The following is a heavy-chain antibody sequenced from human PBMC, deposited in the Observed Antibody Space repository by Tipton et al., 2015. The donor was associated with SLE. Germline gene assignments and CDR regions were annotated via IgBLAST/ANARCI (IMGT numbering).Heavy chain of an antibody. D-gene: IGHD1-26*01. CDR1: GGSISSYY. Sequence: TLSLTCTVSGGSISSYYWSWIRQPPGKGLEWIGYIYYSGSTNYNPSLKSRVTISVDTSKYQFSLKLTSVTAADTAVYYCARQDSGNYYPFDYWGQGTLVTVSS. CDR2: IYYSGST. V-gene: IGHV4-59*08. J-gene: IGHJ4*02. CDR3: ARQDSGNYYPFDY.